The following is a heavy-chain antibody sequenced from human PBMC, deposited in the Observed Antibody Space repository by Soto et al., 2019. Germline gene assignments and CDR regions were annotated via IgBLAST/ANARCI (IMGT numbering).Heavy chain of an antibody. D-gene: IGHD3-10*01. V-gene: IGHV1-69*13. CDR2: IIPIFGTA. J-gene: IGHJ6*02. CDR1: GGTFSSYA. CDR3: WGSGSYYNVYYYYGTDV. Sequence: SVKVSCKASGGTFSSYAISWVRQAPGQGLEWMGGIIPIFGTANYAQKFQGRVTITADESTSTAYMELSSLRSEDTAVYYCWGSGSYYNVYYYYGTDVWGQGTTVTVSS.